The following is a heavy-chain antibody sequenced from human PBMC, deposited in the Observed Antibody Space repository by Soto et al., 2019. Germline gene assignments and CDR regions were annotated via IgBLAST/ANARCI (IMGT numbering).Heavy chain of an antibody. CDR3: AKPPDYTWNAY. D-gene: IGHD1-20*01. Sequence: EVQLLESGGGLVQPGGSLRLSCAASGFTFSSYAMSWVRQAPGKGLEWISAVSGSGGSTYYADSVKGRFTISRDNSKDTLYLQMTNLRAEDTAVYYCAKPPDYTWNAYWGQGPLVTVSS. J-gene: IGHJ4*02. CDR2: VSGSGGST. V-gene: IGHV3-23*01. CDR1: GFTFSSYA.